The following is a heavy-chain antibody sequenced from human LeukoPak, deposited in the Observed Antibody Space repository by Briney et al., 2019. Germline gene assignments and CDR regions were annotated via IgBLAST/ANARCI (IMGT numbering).Heavy chain of an antibody. D-gene: IGHD2-15*01. J-gene: IGHJ5*02. Sequence: ASVKVSCKASGYTFTGYYMHWVRQAPGQGLEWMGWINPNSGGTNYAQKFQGRVTMTRDTSISTAYMELSRLRSDDTAVYYCARERLHCSGGSCYSVSSWFDPWGQGTLVTV. CDR2: INPNSGGT. CDR3: ARERLHCSGGSCYSVSSWFDP. CDR1: GYTFTGYY. V-gene: IGHV1-2*02.